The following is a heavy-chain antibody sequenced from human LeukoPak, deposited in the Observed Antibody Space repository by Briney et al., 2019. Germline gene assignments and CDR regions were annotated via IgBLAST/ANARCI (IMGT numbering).Heavy chain of an antibody. CDR2: IRYDGSNK. V-gene: IGHV3-30*02. CDR3: AKGPASYYYYYMDV. Sequence: GGSLRLSCAASGFTFSSYGMHWVRQAPGKGLEWVAFIRYDGSNKYYADSVKGRFTSSRDNSKNTLDLQMNSLRAEDTAVYYCAKGPASYYYYYMDVWGKGTTVTISS. D-gene: IGHD2-2*01. J-gene: IGHJ6*03. CDR1: GFTFSSYG.